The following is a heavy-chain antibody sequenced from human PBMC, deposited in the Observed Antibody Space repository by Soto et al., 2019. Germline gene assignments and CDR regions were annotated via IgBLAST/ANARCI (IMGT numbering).Heavy chain of an antibody. D-gene: IGHD1-26*01. CDR2: INPNSGDT. V-gene: IGHV1-2*02. CDR3: ARGGHLTVGTQIHFEL. Sequence: GCVXVSFKCSAYIFTLYFLHVLRQAPGQGPQCMGWINPNSGDTSFAQTFQGRVTMTRDTSINTDYMDMNSLTSEDTAVYYCARGGHLTVGTQIHFELWGQGTMVTVSS. J-gene: IGHJ3*01. CDR1: AYIFTLYF.